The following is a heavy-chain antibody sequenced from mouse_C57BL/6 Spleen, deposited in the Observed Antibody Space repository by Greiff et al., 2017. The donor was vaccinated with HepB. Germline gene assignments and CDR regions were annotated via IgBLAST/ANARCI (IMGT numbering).Heavy chain of an antibody. CDR3: ARGNYYGTSSHWSFDV. CDR1: GYTFTNYW. Sequence: VQLQQSGAELVRPGPSVKMSCKASGYTFTNYWIGWAKQRPGHGLEWIGDIYPGGGYTNYNEKFKGKATLTADKSSSTAYMQFSSLTSEDTAIYYCARGNYYGTSSHWSFDVWGTGTTVTVSS. CDR2: IYPGGGYT. V-gene: IGHV1-63*01. J-gene: IGHJ1*03. D-gene: IGHD1-1*01.